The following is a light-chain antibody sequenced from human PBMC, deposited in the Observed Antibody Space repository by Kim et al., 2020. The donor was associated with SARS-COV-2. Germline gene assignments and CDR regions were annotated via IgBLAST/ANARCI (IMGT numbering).Light chain of an antibody. Sequence: VALGQTARITGGGNNIGSKNVHWYQQKPGQVPVLVIYRDSNRPSGIPERFSGSNSGNTATLTISRAQAGDEADYYCQVWDSSLVVFGGGTQLTVL. V-gene: IGLV3-9*01. CDR1: NIGSKN. CDR2: RDS. J-gene: IGLJ2*01. CDR3: QVWDSSLVV.